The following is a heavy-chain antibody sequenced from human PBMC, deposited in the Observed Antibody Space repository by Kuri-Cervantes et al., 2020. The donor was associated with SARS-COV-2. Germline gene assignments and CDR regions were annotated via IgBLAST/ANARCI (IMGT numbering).Heavy chain of an antibody. CDR3: ARGVPGF. Sequence: SETLSLTCTVSGGSISSSSYYWGWIRQPPGKGLEWIGRIYTSGSTNYNPSLKSRVTISVDTSKNQFSLKLSSVTAADTAVYYCARGVPGFWGPGTLVTVSS. V-gene: IGHV4-39*01. CDR1: GGSISSSSYY. J-gene: IGHJ4*02. CDR2: IYTSGST. D-gene: IGHD2-8*01.